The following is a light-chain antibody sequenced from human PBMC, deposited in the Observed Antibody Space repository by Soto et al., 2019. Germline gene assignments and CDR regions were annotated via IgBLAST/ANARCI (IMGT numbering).Light chain of an antibody. CDR1: QGVINNH. CDR3: QQFGISPWT. CDR2: GVS. V-gene: IGKV3-20*01. Sequence: DIVLTQSPCTLSLSTGERATLSGRASQGVINNHLAWFQQRPGQAPRLLIYGVSNRAAGIPDRFSGRGTATDFTLTISRLEPEDYGVYYCQQFGISPWTFVQGTRVE. J-gene: IGKJ1*01.